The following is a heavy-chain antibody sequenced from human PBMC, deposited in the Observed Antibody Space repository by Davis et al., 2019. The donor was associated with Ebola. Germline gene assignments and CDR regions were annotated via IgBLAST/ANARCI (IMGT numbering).Heavy chain of an antibody. CDR3: AKVPFLEWLPDYGMDV. Sequence: GGSLRLSCAASGFTVSSNYMSWVRQAPGKGLEWVSAISGSGGSTYYADSVKGRFTISRDNSKNTLYLQMNSLRAEDTAVYYCAKVPFLEWLPDYGMDVWGQGTTVTVSS. J-gene: IGHJ6*02. V-gene: IGHV3-23*01. D-gene: IGHD3-3*02. CDR1: GFTVSSNY. CDR2: ISGSGGST.